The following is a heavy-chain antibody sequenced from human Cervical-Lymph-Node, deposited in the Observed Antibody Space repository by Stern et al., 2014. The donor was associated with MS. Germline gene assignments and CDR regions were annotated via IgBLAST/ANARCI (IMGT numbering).Heavy chain of an antibody. D-gene: IGHD6-13*01. CDR3: AGSQYSSSWYFNWFDP. V-gene: IGHV1-69*01. CDR1: GGTFSRYA. CDR2: IIPIFGTA. Sequence: VQLVQSGAEVKKPGSSVKVSCKASGGTFSRYAISWVRQAPGPGLECMGGIIPIFGTANYAQKFQGRVTITADESTSTAYMELSSLRSEDTAVYYCAGSQYSSSWYFNWFDPWGQGTLVTVSS. J-gene: IGHJ5*02.